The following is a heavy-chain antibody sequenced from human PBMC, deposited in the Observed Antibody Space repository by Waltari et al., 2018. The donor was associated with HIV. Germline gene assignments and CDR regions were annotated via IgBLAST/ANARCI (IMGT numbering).Heavy chain of an antibody. V-gene: IGHV3-30*18. CDR3: AKDSHSNYFDY. CDR1: GFPFSSYG. D-gene: IGHD4-4*01. Sequence: QVQLVESGGGVVQPGRSLRLSCAASGFPFSSYGMHWVRQAPGKGLEWVAVISYDGSNKYYADSVKGRFTISRDNSKNTLYLQMNSLRAEDTAVYYCAKDSHSNYFDYWGQGTLVTVSS. CDR2: ISYDGSNK. J-gene: IGHJ4*02.